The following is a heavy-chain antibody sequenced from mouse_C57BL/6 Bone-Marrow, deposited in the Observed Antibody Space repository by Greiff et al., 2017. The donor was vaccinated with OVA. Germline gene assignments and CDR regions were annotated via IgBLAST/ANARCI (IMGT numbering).Heavy chain of an antibody. CDR3: ARRDYGSSFAY. J-gene: IGHJ3*01. D-gene: IGHD1-1*01. Sequence: EVKLMESGPGMVKPSQSLSLTCTVTGYSITSGYDWHWIRHFPGNKLEWMGYISYSGSTNYNPSLKSRISITHDTSKNHFFLKLNSVTTEDTATYYCARRDYGSSFAYWGQGTLVTVSA. V-gene: IGHV3-1*01. CDR2: ISYSGST. CDR1: GYSITSGYD.